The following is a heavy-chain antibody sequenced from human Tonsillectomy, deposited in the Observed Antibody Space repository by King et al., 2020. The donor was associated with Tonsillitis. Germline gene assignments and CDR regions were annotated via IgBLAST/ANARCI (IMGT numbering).Heavy chain of an antibody. Sequence: EAQLVESGGGLVKPGGSLRLSCAASGFTFSSYNMNWVRQVPGKGLEWISSISYGSGNIYYADSVKGRFTISRDNAKNSLYLQMNSLRAEDTAMYYCARHQDSGYDYWGQGTLVTVSS. CDR1: GFTFSSYN. CDR3: ARHQDSGYDY. CDR2: ISYGSGNI. V-gene: IGHV3-21*01. J-gene: IGHJ4*02. D-gene: IGHD5-12*01.